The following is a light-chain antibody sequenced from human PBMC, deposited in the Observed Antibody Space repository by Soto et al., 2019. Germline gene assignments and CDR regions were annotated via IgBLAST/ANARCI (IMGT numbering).Light chain of an antibody. Sequence: QSVLTQPASVSGSPGQSITMSCTGTSSDVGSYDFVSWYQQPPGKAPKLLIYEVSNRPSGVSARFSGSKSDNTASLTISGLQAADEADYFCSSYSSSTVRYVFGSGTKVTVL. J-gene: IGLJ1*01. CDR2: EVS. CDR1: SSDVGSYDF. CDR3: SSYSSSTVRYV. V-gene: IGLV2-14*01.